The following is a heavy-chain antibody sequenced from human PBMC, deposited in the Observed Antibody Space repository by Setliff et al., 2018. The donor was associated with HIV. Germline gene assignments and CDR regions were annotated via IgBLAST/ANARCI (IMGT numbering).Heavy chain of an antibody. V-gene: IGHV5-51*01. Sequence: GESLKISCKGSGYRFTSYWIGWVRQMPGRGLEWVAIIYPQDSDTRYSPSFEGHVTISADTSRYTAYLQWRALRASDTAIYYCARHRIDISLLVVQDPGPFDLWGRGTMVTVSS. D-gene: IGHD3-3*02. CDR1: GYRFTSYW. J-gene: IGHJ3*01. CDR2: IYPQDSDT. CDR3: ARHRIDISLLVVQDPGPFDL.